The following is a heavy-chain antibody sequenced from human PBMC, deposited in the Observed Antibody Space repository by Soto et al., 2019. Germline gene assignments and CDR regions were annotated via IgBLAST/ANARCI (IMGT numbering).Heavy chain of an antibody. CDR3: AKAGEVFGLVIFAYLDS. D-gene: IGHD3-9*01. V-gene: IGHV3-11*01. CDR2: ISSSGSTI. CDR1: GFTFSDYY. Sequence: PGGSLRLSCAASGFTFSDYYMSWIRQAPGKGLEWVSYISSSGSTIYYADSVKGRFTISRDNAKNSLYLQMNSLRSEDTAVYFCAKAGEVFGLVIFAYLDSWGQGTLVTVSS. J-gene: IGHJ4*02.